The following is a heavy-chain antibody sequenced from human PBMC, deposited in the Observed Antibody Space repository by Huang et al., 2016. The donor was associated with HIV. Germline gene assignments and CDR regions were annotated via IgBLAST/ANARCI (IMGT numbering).Heavy chain of an antibody. J-gene: IGHJ5*02. CDR1: GGTFSSYA. Sequence: QVLLVQSGAEVRKPGSSVKVSCTAFGGTFSSYAISWVRQAPGQGLEWRGGIIPIFGTANYTQKFQGRVTITVDESTNTGYMELTRLTSEDTAVYYWARTAYSYGFRQGYNWFDPWGQGTPVTVSS. CDR3: ARTAYSYGFRQGYNWFDP. V-gene: IGHV1-69*13. D-gene: IGHD5-18*01. CDR2: IIPIFGTA.